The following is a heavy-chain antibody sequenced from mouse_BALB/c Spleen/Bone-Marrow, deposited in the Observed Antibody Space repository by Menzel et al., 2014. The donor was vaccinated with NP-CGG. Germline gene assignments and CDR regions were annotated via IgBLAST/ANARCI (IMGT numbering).Heavy chain of an antibody. CDR2: INPSTGYT. CDR1: GYTFTSYW. V-gene: IGHV1-7*01. D-gene: IGHD4-1*01. J-gene: IGHJ2*01. CDR3: ASNWDVD. Sequence: VKLMESGAELAKPGASVKMSCKASGYTFTSYWMHWVKQRPGPGLEWIGYINPSTGYTEYNQKFKDKATLTADKSSSTAYMQLSSLTSEDSAVYYCASNWDVDWGQGTTLTGSS.